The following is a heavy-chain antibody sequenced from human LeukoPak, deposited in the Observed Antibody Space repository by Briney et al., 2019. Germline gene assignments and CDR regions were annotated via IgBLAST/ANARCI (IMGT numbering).Heavy chain of an antibody. CDR2: IYYSGST. CDR3: ASSYDFWSGYHPGYYYYGMDV. J-gene: IGHJ6*02. V-gene: IGHV4-59*08. CDR1: GGSISSYY. Sequence: PSETLSLTCTVSGGSISSYYWSWIRQPPGKGLEWIGYIYYSGSTNYNPYLKSRVTISVDTSKNQFSLKLSSVTAADTAVYYCASSYDFWSGYHPGYYYYGMDVWGQGTTVTVSS. D-gene: IGHD3-3*01.